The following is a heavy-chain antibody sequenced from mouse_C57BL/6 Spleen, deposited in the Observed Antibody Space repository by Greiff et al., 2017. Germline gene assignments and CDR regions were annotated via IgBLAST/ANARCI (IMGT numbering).Heavy chain of an antibody. CDR1: GYTFTSYW. J-gene: IGHJ2*01. CDR3: ARGGTMVMFDY. Sequence: QVQLQQPGAELVMPGASVKLSCKASGYTFTSYWMHWVKQRPGQGLEWIGEIDPSDSYTNYNQKFKGKSTLTVDKSSRTAYMQRSSLTSEDSAVYYCARGGTMVMFDYWGQGTTLTVSS. D-gene: IGHD2-2*01. CDR2: IDPSDSYT. V-gene: IGHV1-69*01.